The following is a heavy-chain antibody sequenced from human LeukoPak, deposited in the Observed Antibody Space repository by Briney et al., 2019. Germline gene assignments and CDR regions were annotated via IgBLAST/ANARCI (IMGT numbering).Heavy chain of an antibody. CDR3: AKFKTVGRYSSGWYYFDY. D-gene: IGHD6-19*01. Sequence: HPGGSLGLSCAASGFTFSSYAMSWVRQAPGKGLEWVSAISGSGGSTYYADSVKGRFTISRDNSKNTLYLQMNGLRAEDTAVYYCAKFKTVGRYSSGWYYFDYWGQGTLVTVSS. V-gene: IGHV3-23*01. CDR2: ISGSGGST. J-gene: IGHJ4*02. CDR1: GFTFSSYA.